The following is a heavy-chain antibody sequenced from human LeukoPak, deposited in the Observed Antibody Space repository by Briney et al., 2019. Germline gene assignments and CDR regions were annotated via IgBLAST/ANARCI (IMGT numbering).Heavy chain of an antibody. CDR1: GGSISDYR. D-gene: IGHD2-2*01. J-gene: IGHJ6*03. CDR2: IHDSETT. V-gene: IGHV4-4*07. Sequence: SETLSLTCSVAGGSISDYRWNWIRQPAGKGLEWIGRIHDSETTNYNPSLKSRVTMSVDTSKNQFSLKLSSVTAADTAVYYCARGTYCRTLSCSKESNYYYFYYMDVWGKGTTVTVSS. CDR3: ARGTYCRTLSCSKESNYYYFYYMDV.